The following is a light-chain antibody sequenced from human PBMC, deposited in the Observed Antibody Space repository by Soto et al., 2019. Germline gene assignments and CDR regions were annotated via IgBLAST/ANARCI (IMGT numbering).Light chain of an antibody. CDR1: QSVSSSY. Sequence: EIVLTPSPGTLSLSPVERATLSCRASQSVSSSYLAWYQQKPGQAPRLLIYGASSRATGIPDRFSGSGSGTDFTLTISRLEPEDFAVYYCQQYGSSRRTFGQGTKVDIK. CDR2: GAS. CDR3: QQYGSSRRT. V-gene: IGKV3-20*01. J-gene: IGKJ1*01.